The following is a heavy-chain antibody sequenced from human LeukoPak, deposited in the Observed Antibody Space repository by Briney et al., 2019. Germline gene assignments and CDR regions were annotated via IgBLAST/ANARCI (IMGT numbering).Heavy chain of an antibody. CDR2: ISSSSSYI. V-gene: IGHV3-21*01. J-gene: IGHJ4*02. CDR3: AKVAGYLVDY. CDR1: GFTFSSYS. D-gene: IGHD6-13*01. Sequence: GGSLRLSCAASGFTFSSYSMNRVRQAPGKGLEWVSSISSSSSYIYYADSVKGRFTISRDNAKNSLYLQMNSLRAEDTAVYYCAKVAGYLVDYWGQGTLVTVSS.